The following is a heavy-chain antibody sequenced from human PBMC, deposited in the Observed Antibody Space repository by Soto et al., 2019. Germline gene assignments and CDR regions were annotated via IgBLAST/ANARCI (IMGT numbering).Heavy chain of an antibody. CDR1: GYSFTSYW. V-gene: IGHV5-51*01. CDR3: VCWSPYYGGRGYYYYYGMDV. D-gene: IGHD3-10*01. Sequence: PGESLKISCKGSGYSFTSYWIGWVRQMPGKGLEWMGIIYPGDSDTRYSPSFQGQVTISADKSISTAYLQWSSLKASDTAMDYCVCWSPYYGGRGYYYYYGMDVWGQGTTVTVSS. J-gene: IGHJ6*02. CDR2: IYPGDSDT.